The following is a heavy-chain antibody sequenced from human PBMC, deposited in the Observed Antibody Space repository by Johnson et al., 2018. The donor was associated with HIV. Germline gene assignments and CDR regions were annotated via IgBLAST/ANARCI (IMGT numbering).Heavy chain of an antibody. Sequence: MLLVESGGGLVKPGGSLRLSCAASGLTFTNAWMNWVRQAPGKGLEWAGRTRNKAHSYTTEYAASVKGRFTISRDDSKNSLYLQMNSLKSEDTAVYYCATGASSTWSLGALDIWGQGTMVTVSS. V-gene: IGHV3-72*01. CDR1: GLTFTNAW. D-gene: IGHD6-13*01. J-gene: IGHJ3*02. CDR2: TRNKAHSYTT. CDR3: ATGASSTWSLGALDI.